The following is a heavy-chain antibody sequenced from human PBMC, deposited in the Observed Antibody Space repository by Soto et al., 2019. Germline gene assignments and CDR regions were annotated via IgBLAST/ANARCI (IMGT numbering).Heavy chain of an antibody. CDR3: TRDTTGTAHDAFDI. V-gene: IGHV3-49*03. J-gene: IGHJ3*02. CDR1: GFTFGDYA. CDR2: IRSKAYGGTK. Sequence: GGSLRLSCTASGFTFGDYAMSWFRQAPGKGLEWVGFIRSKAYGGTKEYAASVKGRFTITRDDSKSIAYLQMNSLKTEDTAVYYCTRDTTGTAHDAFDIWGQGTMVTVSS. D-gene: IGHD1-1*01.